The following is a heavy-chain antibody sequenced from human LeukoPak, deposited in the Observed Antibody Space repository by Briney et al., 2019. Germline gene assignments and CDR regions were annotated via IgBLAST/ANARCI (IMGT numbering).Heavy chain of an antibody. J-gene: IGHJ4*02. CDR3: AKGYCSSTSCYKSYFDY. Sequence: GGSLRLSCAASGFTFSSYGMHWVRQAPGKGLEWVAVISYDGSNKYYAGSVKGRFTISRDNSKNTLYLQMNSLRAEDSAVYYCAKGYCSSTSCYKSYFDYWGQGTLVTVSS. D-gene: IGHD2-2*02. V-gene: IGHV3-30*18. CDR1: GFTFSSYG. CDR2: ISYDGSNK.